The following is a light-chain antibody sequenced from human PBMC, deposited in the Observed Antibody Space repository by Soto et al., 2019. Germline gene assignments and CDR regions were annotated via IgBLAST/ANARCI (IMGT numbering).Light chain of an antibody. Sequence: QSALTQPASVSGSPGQSITISCTGTSSYVGGYNYVSWYQQHPGKAPKLMIYDVSNRPSGVSNRFSGSKSGNTASLTISGLQAEDEADYYCSPYTSSSTKVFGTGTKVTVL. V-gene: IGLV2-14*01. CDR1: SSYVGGYNY. CDR2: DVS. J-gene: IGLJ1*01. CDR3: SPYTSSSTKV.